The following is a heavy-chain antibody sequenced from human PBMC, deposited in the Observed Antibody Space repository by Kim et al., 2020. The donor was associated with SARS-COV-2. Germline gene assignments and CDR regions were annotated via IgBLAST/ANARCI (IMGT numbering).Heavy chain of an antibody. V-gene: IGHV3-23*01. D-gene: IGHD2-21*01. CDR1: GFTFTGHA. CDR3: MKGGWGWIWDH. J-gene: IGHJ4*02. CDR2: IDGSDGTT. Sequence: GGSLRLSCTTSGFTFTGHAMSWVRQAPGKGLEWVSSIDGSDGTTYYVDSVRGRFTISRDDSKNTLYLQMSALRGDDTAVYYCMKGGWGWIWDHWGQGTLVTGYS.